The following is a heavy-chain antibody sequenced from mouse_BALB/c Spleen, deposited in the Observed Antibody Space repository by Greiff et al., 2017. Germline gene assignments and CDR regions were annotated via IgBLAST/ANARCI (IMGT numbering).Heavy chain of an antibody. J-gene: IGHJ3*01. D-gene: IGHD1-1*01. CDR2: ISYSGST. CDR1: GYSITSDYA. Sequence: VQLKESGPGLVKPSQSLSLTCTVTGYSITSDYAWNWIRQFPGNKLEWMGYISYSGSTSYNPSLKSRISITRDTSKNQFFLQLNSVTTEDTATYYCARHYGSSPWFAYWGQGTLVTVSA. V-gene: IGHV3-2*02. CDR3: ARHYGSSPWFAY.